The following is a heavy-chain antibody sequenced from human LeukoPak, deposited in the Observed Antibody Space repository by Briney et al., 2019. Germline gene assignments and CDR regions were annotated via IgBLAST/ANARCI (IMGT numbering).Heavy chain of an antibody. Sequence: ASVKVSCKASGYTFIDYHIHWVRQAPGQGLEWMGWISAYNGNTNYAQNLQGRVTMTTDTSTSTAYMELRSLRSDDTALYYCARDIRGATVSWYYGMDVWGQGTTVTVSS. D-gene: IGHD1-26*01. J-gene: IGHJ6*02. CDR1: GYTFIDYH. CDR2: ISAYNGNT. V-gene: IGHV1-18*04. CDR3: ARDIRGATVSWYYGMDV.